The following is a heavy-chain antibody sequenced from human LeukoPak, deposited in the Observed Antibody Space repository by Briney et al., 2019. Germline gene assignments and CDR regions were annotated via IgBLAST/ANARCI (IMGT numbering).Heavy chain of an antibody. CDR2: IYTTGST. V-gene: IGHV4-61*02. D-gene: IGHD6-19*01. CDR1: GGSISSGRYY. Sequence: SETLSPTCTVSGGSISSGRYYWSWIRQPAGKGLEWIGRIYTTGSTNNNPSLKSRVTISLDTSKNQFSLKLTSVTAADTAVYYCARDGTAMAGIPFNYWGQGTLVSVSS. CDR3: ARDGTAMAGIPFNY. J-gene: IGHJ4*02.